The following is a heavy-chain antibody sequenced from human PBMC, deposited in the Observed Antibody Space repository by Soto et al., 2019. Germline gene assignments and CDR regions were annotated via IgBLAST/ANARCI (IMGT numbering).Heavy chain of an antibody. CDR1: GFTFSSYG. V-gene: IGHV3-30*18. D-gene: IGHD6-19*01. CDR2: ISYDGSNK. CDR3: AKDGLMAYYYYYGMDV. Sequence: GGSLRLSCAVSGFTFSSYGMHWVRQAPRKGLEWVAVISYDGSNKYYADSVKGRFTISRDNSKNTLYLQMNSLRAEDTAVYYCAKDGLMAYYYYYGMDVWGQGTTVTV. J-gene: IGHJ6*02.